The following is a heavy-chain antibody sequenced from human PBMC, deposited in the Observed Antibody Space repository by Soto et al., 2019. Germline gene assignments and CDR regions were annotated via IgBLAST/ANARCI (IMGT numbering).Heavy chain of an antibody. J-gene: IGHJ6*03. CDR2: IYYSGST. Sequence: SETLSLTCTGSGGSISSYYWSWIRQPPGKGLEWIGYIYYSGSTNYNPSLKSRVTISVDTSKNQFSLKLSSVTAADTAVYYCARLTIFGYYMDVWGKGTTVTVSS. D-gene: IGHD3-3*01. CDR1: GGSISSYY. V-gene: IGHV4-59*01. CDR3: ARLTIFGYYMDV.